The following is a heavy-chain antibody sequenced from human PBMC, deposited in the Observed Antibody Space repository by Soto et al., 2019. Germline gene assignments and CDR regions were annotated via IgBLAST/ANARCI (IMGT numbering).Heavy chain of an antibody. CDR1: GGSISSGGYY. CDR3: ARDRGDYGSAYFDY. CDR2: IYYSGST. J-gene: IGHJ4*02. V-gene: IGHV4-31*03. D-gene: IGHD4-17*01. Sequence: QVQLQESVPGLLKPSQTLTLTCTVSGGSISSGGYYWIWIRQHPGKGLEWIGYIYYSGSTYYNPSLKSRVTISVDTSKNQFSLKLSSVTAADTAVYYCARDRGDYGSAYFDYWGQGTLVTVSS.